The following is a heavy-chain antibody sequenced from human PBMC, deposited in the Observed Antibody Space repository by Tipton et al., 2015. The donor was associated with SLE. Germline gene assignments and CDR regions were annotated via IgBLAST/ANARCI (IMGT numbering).Heavy chain of an antibody. D-gene: IGHD2/OR15-2a*01. Sequence: TLSLTCTVSGGSISRYYWSWLRQSPGKGLGWIGYIYYSGTTKYNPSLKSRATISVDTSKNQFSLKLNSVTAGDTAVYYCARAKVEETTFKYFFNGLDVWGRGTTVTVS. CDR3: ARAKVEETTFKYFFNGLDV. CDR2: IYYSGTT. J-gene: IGHJ6*02. V-gene: IGHV4-59*12. CDR1: GGSISRYY.